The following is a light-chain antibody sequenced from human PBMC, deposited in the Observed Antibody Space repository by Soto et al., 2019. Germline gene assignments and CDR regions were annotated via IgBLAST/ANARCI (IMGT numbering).Light chain of an antibody. J-gene: IGKJ4*01. V-gene: IGKV1D-13*01. CDR2: DAS. CDR3: QQFNNYPQLT. CDR1: QGISSA. Sequence: AIPLTQSPSSLSASVGDRVTITCRASQGISSALAWYQQKPGKAPKLLIYDASSLESGVPSRFSGSGSGTDFTRTISSLQPEDFATYYCQQFNNYPQLTFGGGTKVEIK.